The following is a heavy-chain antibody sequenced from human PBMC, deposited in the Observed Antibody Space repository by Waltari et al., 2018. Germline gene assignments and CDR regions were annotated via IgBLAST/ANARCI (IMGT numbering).Heavy chain of an antibody. CDR3: ATDFCTGAGCQHSYFYGMDV. J-gene: IGHJ6*02. D-gene: IGHD2-8*02. Sequence: EIQLVESGGGLVQPGGSLRLSCAASGFPFGNSVLHWVGQAPGKGLEWVSGISWHSVNIGYADSVKGRFTISRDNAKDSLYLQMNSLTVEDTALYYCATDFCTGAGCQHSYFYGMDVWGQGTTVTVSS. V-gene: IGHV3-9*01. CDR1: GFPFGNSV. CDR2: ISWHSVNI.